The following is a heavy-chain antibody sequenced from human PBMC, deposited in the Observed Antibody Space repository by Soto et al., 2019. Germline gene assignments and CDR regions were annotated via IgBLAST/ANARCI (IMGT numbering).Heavy chain of an antibody. CDR1: GGSISSYY. Sequence: PSETLSLPCTVSGGSISSYYWSWIRQPPGKGLEWIGEINHSGSTNYNPSLKSRVTISVDTSKNQFSLKLSSVTAADTAVYYCERGRSYGQNWCDPWGQGTRVTV. CDR3: ERGRSYGQNWCDP. D-gene: IGHD5-18*01. J-gene: IGHJ5*02. V-gene: IGHV4-34*01. CDR2: INHSGST.